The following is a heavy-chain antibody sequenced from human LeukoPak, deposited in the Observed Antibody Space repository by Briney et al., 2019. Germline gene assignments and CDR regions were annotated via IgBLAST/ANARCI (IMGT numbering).Heavy chain of an antibody. CDR1: GDSVSSNSAA. J-gene: IGHJ6*02. CDR2: TYYRSKWYN. Sequence: SQTLSLTCAISGDSVSSNSAAWDWIRQSPSRGLEWLGRTYYRSKWYNDYAVSVKSRITINPDTSKNQFSLQLNSVTPEDTAVYYCARDYAEWLRFGPYYYGMDVWGQGTTVTVSS. V-gene: IGHV6-1*01. CDR3: ARDYAEWLRFGPYYYGMDV. D-gene: IGHD5-12*01.